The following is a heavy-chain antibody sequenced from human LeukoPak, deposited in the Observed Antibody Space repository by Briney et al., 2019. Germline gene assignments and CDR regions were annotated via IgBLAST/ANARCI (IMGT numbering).Heavy chain of an antibody. CDR3: ARVYSSTSGKNAFDI. J-gene: IGHJ3*02. Sequence: GRSLRLSCAASGFTFRSDWMSWVRQAPGRGLEWVANIKQEGSEKTYVDSVKGRFTISRDNAQNSLYLQMNSLRAEDTAVYYCARVYSSTSGKNAFDIWGQGTMVTVSS. D-gene: IGHD6-6*01. CDR2: IKQEGSEK. CDR1: GFTFRSDW. V-gene: IGHV3-7*03.